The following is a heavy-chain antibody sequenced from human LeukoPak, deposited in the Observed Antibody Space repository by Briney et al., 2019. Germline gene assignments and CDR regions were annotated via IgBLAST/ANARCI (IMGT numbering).Heavy chain of an antibody. CDR2: ISYSGRT. Sequence: YPSETLSLTCTVSGGSTSSSSFYWGWIRQPPGKGLECIGRISYSGRTYHNPSLQSRVTISVDTSKNQFSLRLSSVTAADTAVYYCARLRAYYYDSSGYYNFDFWGQGTLVTVSS. CDR1: GGSTSSSSFY. J-gene: IGHJ4*02. V-gene: IGHV4-39*01. D-gene: IGHD3-22*01. CDR3: ARLRAYYYDSSGYYNFDF.